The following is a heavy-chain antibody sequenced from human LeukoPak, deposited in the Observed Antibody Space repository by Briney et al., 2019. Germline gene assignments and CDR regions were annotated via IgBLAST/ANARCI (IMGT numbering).Heavy chain of an antibody. D-gene: IGHD5-24*01. J-gene: IGHJ4*02. V-gene: IGHV5-51*01. CDR3: ARSCRDGYRDFDY. CDR2: IYPGDSDS. CDR1: GYSFTSYW. Sequence: GEALKISCKGSGYSFTSYWIGWVRQMSGKGLEWMGIIYPGDSDSRYSPSFQGQVTISADKSISTAYLQWSSLKASDTAMYYCARSCRDGYRDFDYWGQGTLVTVSS.